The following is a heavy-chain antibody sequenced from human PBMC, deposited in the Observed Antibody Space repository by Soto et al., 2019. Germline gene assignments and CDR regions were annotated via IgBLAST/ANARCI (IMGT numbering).Heavy chain of an antibody. CDR3: ERRKVVPAAVVDY. D-gene: IGHD2-2*01. CDR1: GYTFTSYG. Sequence: QVQLVQSGAEVKKPGASVKVSCKASGYTFTSYGISWVRQAPGQGLERMGWISAYNGNTNYAQQLQGRVTMTTDTSTSTAYRELRSLRSDDTAVYYCERRKVVPAAVVDYWGQGTLVTVSS. J-gene: IGHJ4*02. CDR2: ISAYNGNT. V-gene: IGHV1-18*01.